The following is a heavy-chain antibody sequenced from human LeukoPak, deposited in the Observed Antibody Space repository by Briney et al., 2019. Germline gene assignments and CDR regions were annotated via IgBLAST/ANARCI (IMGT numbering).Heavy chain of an antibody. Sequence: SETLSLTCTVSGGSISSSSYYWGWIRQPPGKGLEWIGSIYYSGSTYYNPSLKSRVTISVDTSKNQFSLKLSSVTAADTAMYYCARHSPRQGGYFDYWGQGTLVTVSS. J-gene: IGHJ4*02. CDR2: IYYSGST. CDR3: ARHSPRQGGYFDY. V-gene: IGHV4-39*01. D-gene: IGHD2-15*01. CDR1: GGSISSSSYY.